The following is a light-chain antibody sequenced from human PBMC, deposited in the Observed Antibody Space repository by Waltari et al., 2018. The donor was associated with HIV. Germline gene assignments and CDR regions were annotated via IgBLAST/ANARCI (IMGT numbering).Light chain of an antibody. CDR1: KLGDKY. J-gene: IGLJ2*01. V-gene: IGLV3-1*01. Sequence: SYELTQPPSVSVSPGQTASITCSGDKLGDKYACWYQPKPGPSPVLVIYQDSKRPSGIPERFSGSNSGNTATLTISGTQAMDEADYYCQAWDSSTAGVVFGGGTKLTVL. CDR3: QAWDSSTAGVV. CDR2: QDS.